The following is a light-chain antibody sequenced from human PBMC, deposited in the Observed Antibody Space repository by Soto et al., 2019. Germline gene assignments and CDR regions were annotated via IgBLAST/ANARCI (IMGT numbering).Light chain of an antibody. CDR1: QSVLYSSNNKNY. J-gene: IGKJ1*01. V-gene: IGKV4-1*01. CDR2: WAS. CDR3: QQYYTLPWT. Sequence: DIVMTQSPDSLAVSLGERATINCKSSQSVLYSSNNKNYLAWYQQKAGQPPKLLIYWASTRESGVPDRFSGSGSGTDFTLTISSLQAEDVAVYYCQQYYTLPWTFGQGTKVDIK.